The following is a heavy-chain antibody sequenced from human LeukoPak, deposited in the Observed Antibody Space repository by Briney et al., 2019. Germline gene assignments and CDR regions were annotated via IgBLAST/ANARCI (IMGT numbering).Heavy chain of an antibody. CDR1: GFSFNSYS. V-gene: IGHV3-23*01. CDR3: GKNPQPVGHIYFDC. CDR2: ISASGGRL. Sequence: GGSLRLSCAASGFSFNSYSMSWARQAPGKGLEWVSSISASGGRLNYADSVRGRFTISRDNPKNTLYLQMGSLTAEDTAVYYCGKNPQPVGHIYFDCWGQGTLVTVSS. D-gene: IGHD1-1*01. J-gene: IGHJ4*02.